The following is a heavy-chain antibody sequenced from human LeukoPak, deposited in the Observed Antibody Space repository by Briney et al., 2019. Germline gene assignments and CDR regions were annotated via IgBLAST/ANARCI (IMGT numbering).Heavy chain of an antibody. Sequence: ASVKVSCKASGYTFTSYGISWVRQAPGQGLEWMGWISAYNGNTNYAQKLQGRVTMTTDTSTSTAYVELRSLRSDDTAVYYCARSTYYDSWSGYLFDYWGQGTLVTVSS. CDR1: GYTFTSYG. V-gene: IGHV1-18*01. D-gene: IGHD3-3*01. CDR3: ARSTYYDSWSGYLFDY. J-gene: IGHJ4*02. CDR2: ISAYNGNT.